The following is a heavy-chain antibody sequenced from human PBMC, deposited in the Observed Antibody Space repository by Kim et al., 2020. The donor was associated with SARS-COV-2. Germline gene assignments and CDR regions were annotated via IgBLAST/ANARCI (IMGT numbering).Heavy chain of an antibody. CDR3: AKRAAAGASGFDP. J-gene: IGHJ5*02. Sequence: TYARDFTGRFVFSLDTSVGTAFLEISSLKADDTAVYYCAKRAAAGASGFDPWGQGTLVTVSS. D-gene: IGHD6-13*01. V-gene: IGHV7-4-1*02.